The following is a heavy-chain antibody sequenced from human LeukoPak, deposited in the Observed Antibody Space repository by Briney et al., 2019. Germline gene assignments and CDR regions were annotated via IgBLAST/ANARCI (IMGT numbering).Heavy chain of an antibody. CDR2: IIPIFGPA. CDR1: GGTFSRFA. D-gene: IGHD3-10*01. V-gene: IGHV1-69*01. J-gene: IGHJ2*01. CDR3: AKSTYYYGSGEGSNYWYFDL. Sequence: SVKVSCKTSGGTFSRFAISWVRQAPGQGLEWMGGIIPIFGPANYAQKFQGGVTITADESTSTAYMELSSLRSEDTALYYCAKSTYYYGSGEGSNYWYFDLWGRGTLVTVSS.